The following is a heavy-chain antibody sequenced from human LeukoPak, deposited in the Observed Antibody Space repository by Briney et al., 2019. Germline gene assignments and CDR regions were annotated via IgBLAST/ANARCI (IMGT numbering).Heavy chain of an antibody. D-gene: IGHD1-1*01. CDR2: INPSGGST. Sequence: ASVKVSCKASGYTFTSYYMHWVRQAPGQGLEWMGIINPSGGSTSYAQKFQGRVTMTRDTSTSTVYMELSSLRSEDTAVYYCARSRTTGTTWWAFDIWGQGTMVTVSS. J-gene: IGHJ3*02. V-gene: IGHV1-46*01. CDR1: GYTFTSYY. CDR3: ARSRTTGTTWWAFDI.